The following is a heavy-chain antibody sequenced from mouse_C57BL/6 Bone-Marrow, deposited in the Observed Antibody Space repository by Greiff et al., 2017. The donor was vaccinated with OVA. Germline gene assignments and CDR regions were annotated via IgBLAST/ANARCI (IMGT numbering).Heavy chain of an antibody. V-gene: IGHV1-62-2*01. J-gene: IGHJ2*01. CDR3: ARHVNLYYFDY. CDR1: GFTFTEYS. CDR2: IYPGSGSI. Sequence: QVQLQQSGAELVKPGASVKLSCKASGFTFTEYSIHWVQQRPGQGLEWIGWIYPGSGSIKYTEKFKDKATLTADKSSSTVYMESSRLTSEDSAVYFCARHVNLYYFDYWGQGTTLTVSS.